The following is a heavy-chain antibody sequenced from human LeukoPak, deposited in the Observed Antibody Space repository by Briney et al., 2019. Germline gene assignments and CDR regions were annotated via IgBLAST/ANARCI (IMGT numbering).Heavy chain of an antibody. D-gene: IGHD2-2*02. CDR1: GFTVSSNY. J-gene: IGHJ4*02. CDR3: ARWACSSTSCYNDY. Sequence: GGSLRLSCAASGFTVSSNYMSWVRQAPGKGLEWVSVIYSGGSTYYADSVKGRFTISRHNSKNTLYLQMNSLRAEDTAVYYCARWACSSTSCYNDYWGQGTLVTVSS. CDR2: IYSGGST. V-gene: IGHV3-53*04.